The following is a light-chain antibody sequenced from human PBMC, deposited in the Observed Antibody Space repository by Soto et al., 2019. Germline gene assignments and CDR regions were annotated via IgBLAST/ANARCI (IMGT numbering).Light chain of an antibody. CDR3: SSYTSSSTLVV. Sequence: QSVLTQPASVSGSPEQSITISCTGTSSDVGGYNYVSWHQQHPGKAPKLMIYDVSNRPSGVSNRFSGSKSGNTASLTISGLQAEDEADYYCSSYTSSSTLVVFGGGTKLTVL. CDR2: DVS. V-gene: IGLV2-14*01. J-gene: IGLJ2*01. CDR1: SSDVGGYNY.